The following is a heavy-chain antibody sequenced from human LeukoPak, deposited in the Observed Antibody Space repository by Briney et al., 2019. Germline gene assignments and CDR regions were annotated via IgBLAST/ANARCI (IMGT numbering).Heavy chain of an antibody. Sequence: SETLSLTCAVYGGSFSGYYWSWIRQPPGKGLEWIGEINHSGSTNYNPSLKSRVTISVDTSKNQFSLKLSSVTAADTAVYYCARAVPYYDILTGYRRPQTFDIWGQGTMVTVSS. CDR2: INHSGST. J-gene: IGHJ3*02. V-gene: IGHV4-34*01. CDR1: GGSFSGYY. D-gene: IGHD3-9*01. CDR3: ARAVPYYDILTGYRRPQTFDI.